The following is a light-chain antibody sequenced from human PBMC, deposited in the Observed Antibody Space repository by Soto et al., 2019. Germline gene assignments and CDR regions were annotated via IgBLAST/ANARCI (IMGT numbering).Light chain of an antibody. CDR3: AAWDDSLNAVV. CDR1: SSNVGRNT. J-gene: IGLJ2*01. CDR2: SNN. Sequence: QSVLTQPPSASGTPGQRVTISCSGSSSNVGRNTVNWYQQLPGTAPKLLIYSNNQRPAGVPDRFSGSKSGTSASLALSGSQSEDEAYYYCAAWDDSLNAVVFGGGTQLTVL. V-gene: IGLV1-44*01.